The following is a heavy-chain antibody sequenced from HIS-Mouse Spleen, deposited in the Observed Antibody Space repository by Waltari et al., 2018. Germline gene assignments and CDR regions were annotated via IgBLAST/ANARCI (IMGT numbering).Heavy chain of an antibody. J-gene: IGHJ2*01. CDR3: AREIPYSSSWYDWYFDL. V-gene: IGHV4-39*07. CDR2: NYYSGST. CDR1: CGSISSSRYY. Sequence: QLQLQESGPGLVKPSETLSLTCTVSCGSISSSRYYWGWIRQPPGKGLAWIGSNYYSGSTYYNPSLKSRVTISVDTSKNQFSLKLSSVTAADTAVYYCAREIPYSSSWYDWYFDLWGRGTLVTVSS. D-gene: IGHD6-13*01.